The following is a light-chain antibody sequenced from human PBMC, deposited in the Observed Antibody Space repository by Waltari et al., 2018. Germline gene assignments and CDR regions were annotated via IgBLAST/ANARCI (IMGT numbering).Light chain of an antibody. CDR1: QSITTS. Sequence: DIQMTQSPSSLPASVGDRATITCLASQSITTSLNRYQQIPAKAPTLLIYVASTLQSGVPSRFSGSGSGTDFSLTISSLQPEDFATYYCQQSYTTAYTFGQGTKLEIK. CDR2: VAS. V-gene: IGKV1-39*01. CDR3: QQSYTTAYT. J-gene: IGKJ2*01.